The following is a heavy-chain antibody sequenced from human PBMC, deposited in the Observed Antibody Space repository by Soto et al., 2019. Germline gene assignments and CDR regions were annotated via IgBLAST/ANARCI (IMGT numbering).Heavy chain of an antibody. V-gene: IGHV3-23*01. CDR3: AKKGYDSSGNFYYYGMDV. Sequence: GGSLRLSCASSGFTFSSYGISLIRLSPGKGLEWVSVISGGRTSYADSVKGRFTISRDNSKNTLYLQMNSLRVDDTAIYYCAKKGYDSSGNFYYYGMDVWGQGTTVTVSS. J-gene: IGHJ6*02. CDR2: ISGGRT. CDR1: GFTFSSYG. D-gene: IGHD6-25*01.